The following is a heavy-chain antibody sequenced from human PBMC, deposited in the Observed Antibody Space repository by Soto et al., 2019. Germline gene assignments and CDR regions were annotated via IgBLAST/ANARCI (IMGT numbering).Heavy chain of an antibody. CDR2: IDPSDSYT. D-gene: IGHD3-3*01. V-gene: IGHV5-10-1*01. Sequence: GESLKISCXGSGYSFTSYWISWVRQMPGKGLEWMGRIDPSDSYTNYSPSFQGHVTISADKSISTAYLQWSSLKASDTAMYYCARLGYDFWSGYYTPNYYYYGMDVWGQGTTVTVSS. J-gene: IGHJ6*02. CDR1: GYSFTSYW. CDR3: ARLGYDFWSGYYTPNYYYYGMDV.